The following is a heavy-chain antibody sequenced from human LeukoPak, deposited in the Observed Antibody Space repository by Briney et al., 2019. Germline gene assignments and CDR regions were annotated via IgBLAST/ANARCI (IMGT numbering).Heavy chain of an antibody. V-gene: IGHV4-59*01. CDR2: IYYSGST. CDR3: ARVSDFWSGYYISDFDY. CDR1: GGSISSYY. D-gene: IGHD3-3*01. J-gene: IGHJ4*02. Sequence: SETLSLTCTVSGGSISSYYWSWIRQPPGKGLEWIGYIYYSGSTNYNPSLKSRVTISVDTSKNQFSLKLSSVTAADTAVYYCARVSDFWSGYYISDFDYWGQGTLVTVSS.